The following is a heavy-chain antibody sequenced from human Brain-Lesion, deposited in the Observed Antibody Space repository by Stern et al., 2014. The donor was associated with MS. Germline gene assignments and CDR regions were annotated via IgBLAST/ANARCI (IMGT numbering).Heavy chain of an antibody. J-gene: IGHJ6*02. D-gene: IGHD2-2*01. CDR3: ARGRVVPGFQYYATDV. Sequence: QLQLQESGPGLVKPSQTLSLSCTVSGGSISSGGYYWSWIRQPAGKGLEWIGRIFNSGSTSYNPSLKSRVTISIDTSKNQFPRRLNSMTAADTAVYYCARGRVVPGFQYYATDVWGQGTTVIVSS. V-gene: IGHV4-61*02. CDR1: GGSISSGGYY. CDR2: IFNSGST.